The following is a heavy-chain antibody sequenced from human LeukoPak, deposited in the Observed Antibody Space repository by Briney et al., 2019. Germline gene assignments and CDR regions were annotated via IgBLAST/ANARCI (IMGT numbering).Heavy chain of an antibody. CDR3: ARVGYDILTGYYVRSYYYYGMHV. J-gene: IGHJ6*02. Sequence: PSETLSLTCTVSGGSVSSGSYYWSWIRQPPGKGLEWIGYIYYSGSTNYNPSLKGRVTISVDTSKNQFSLKLSSVTAADTAVYYCARVGYDILTGYYVRSYYYYGMHVWGQGTTVTVSS. CDR1: GGSVSSGSYY. V-gene: IGHV4-61*01. D-gene: IGHD3-9*01. CDR2: IYYSGST.